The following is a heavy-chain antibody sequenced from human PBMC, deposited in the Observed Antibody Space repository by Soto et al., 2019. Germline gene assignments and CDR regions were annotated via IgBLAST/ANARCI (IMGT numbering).Heavy chain of an antibody. J-gene: IGHJ4*02. D-gene: IGHD1-1*01. CDR2: ISTTNGDT. V-gene: IGHV1-18*01. CDR3: LGDVTGSTGDY. CDR1: GYSFINYA. Sequence: QVQLVQSGAEVKEPGASVRVSCRASGYSFINYATFWVRQAPGQGLEWMWWISTTNGDTNYAQKLQGRISMTTDTSASRVYVELRSLSYDGTAVYYCLGDVTGSTGDYWGQGDLVTV.